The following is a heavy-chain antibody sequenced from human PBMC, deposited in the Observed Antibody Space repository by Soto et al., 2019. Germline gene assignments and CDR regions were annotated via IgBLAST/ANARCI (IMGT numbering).Heavy chain of an antibody. Sequence: XESLTLSSAASGFSLSRNVVHWVRQAPGKGLEWVASISSGSAYIYYADSVKGRFTVSRDNAKNSLYPQMNSLRADETAVYYCARDTLRGDFDYSGQGTLVTVPQ. J-gene: IGHJ4*02. CDR3: ARDTLRGDFDY. D-gene: IGHD3-16*01. V-gene: IGHV3-21*01. CDR1: GFSLSRNV. CDR2: ISSGSAYI.